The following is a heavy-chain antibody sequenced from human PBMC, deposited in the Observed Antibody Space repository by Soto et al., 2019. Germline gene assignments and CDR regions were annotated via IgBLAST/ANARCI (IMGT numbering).Heavy chain of an antibody. V-gene: IGHV4-31*02. Sequence: QVQLQESGPGLVKPSQTLSLTCSVSGGSISSGGYYWSWIRQPPGKGLEWIGYIYYSANTHYNPSLKGRVSISADTSKNQFSLNLSSVTAADTAVYYCVRSGENSYYYGMDVWGQGTTVTVSS. CDR2: IYYSANT. CDR3: VRSGENSYYYGMDV. J-gene: IGHJ6*02. CDR1: GGSISSGGYY.